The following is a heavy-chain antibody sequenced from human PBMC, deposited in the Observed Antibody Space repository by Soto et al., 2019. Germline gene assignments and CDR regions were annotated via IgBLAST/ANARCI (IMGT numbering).Heavy chain of an antibody. CDR2: ISSSGSTI. CDR1: GFTFSSYE. J-gene: IGHJ6*02. V-gene: IGHV3-48*03. D-gene: IGHD3-16*01. Sequence: GGSLSLSCGASGFTFSSYEMNWVRQAPGKGLEWVSYISSSGSTIYYADSVKGRFTISRDNAKNSLYLQMNSLRAEDTAVYYCASVGVFLSVFVYYGMDVWGQGTTVTV. CDR3: ASVGVFLSVFVYYGMDV.